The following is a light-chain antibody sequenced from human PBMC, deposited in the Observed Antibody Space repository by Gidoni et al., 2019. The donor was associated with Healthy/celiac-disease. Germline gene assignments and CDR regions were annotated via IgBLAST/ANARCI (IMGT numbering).Light chain of an antibody. CDR1: SSDVGGYNY. J-gene: IGLJ1*01. Sequence: QSALPQPASVSGSPGQSITISCTGTSSDVGGYNYVSWYQQHPGKAPKLMIDEVSNRPSGVANRFSGSKSGNTASLTISGLQAEDEADYYCSSYTSSSTPYVFGTGTKVTVL. CDR3: SSYTSSSTPYV. CDR2: EVS. V-gene: IGLV2-14*01.